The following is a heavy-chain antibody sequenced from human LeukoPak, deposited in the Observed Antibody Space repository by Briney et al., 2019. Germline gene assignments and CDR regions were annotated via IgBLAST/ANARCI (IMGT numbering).Heavy chain of an antibody. V-gene: IGHV4-59*08. CDR1: GGSISSYY. D-gene: IGHD3-9*01. J-gene: IGHJ3*02. Sequence: SETLSLTCTVSGGSISSYYWSWIRQPPGKGLEWIGYIYYSGSTNYNPSLKSRVAISVDTSKNQFSLKLSSVTAADTAVYYCAGDILTGYYNSAAFDIWGQGTMVTVSS. CDR3: AGDILTGYYNSAAFDI. CDR2: IYYSGST.